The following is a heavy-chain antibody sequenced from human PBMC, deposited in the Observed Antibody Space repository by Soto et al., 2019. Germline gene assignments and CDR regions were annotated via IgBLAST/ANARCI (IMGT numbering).Heavy chain of an antibody. CDR2: ISYSGDT. Sequence: PSETLSLTCSVSGGSTSSGYYYWSWILQPPGKRLGRIGNISYSGDTYDNWSLQSRLNISIDTSKNQFSLKVGSVTDADTAAYYCASSSLYGMDVWGQGTTVTV. CDR1: GGSTSSGYYY. V-gene: IGHV4-30-4*01. J-gene: IGHJ6*02. CDR3: ASSSLYGMDV.